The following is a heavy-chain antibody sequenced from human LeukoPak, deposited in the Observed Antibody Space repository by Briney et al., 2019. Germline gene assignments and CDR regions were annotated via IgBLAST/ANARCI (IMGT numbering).Heavy chain of an antibody. V-gene: IGHV4-4*07. CDR1: GGSISSYY. CDR3: ARDYPYNYEELYWYFDL. J-gene: IGHJ2*01. Sequence: SETLSLTCTVSGGSISSYYWSWIRQPAGKGLEWIGRIYTSGSTNYNPSLKSRVTMSVDTSKNQFSLKLSSVTAADTAVYYCARDYPYNYEELYWYFDLWGRGTLVTVSS. D-gene: IGHD1-20*01. CDR2: IYTSGST.